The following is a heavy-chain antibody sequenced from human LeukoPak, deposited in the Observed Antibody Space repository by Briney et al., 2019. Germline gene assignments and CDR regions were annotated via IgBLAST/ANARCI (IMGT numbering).Heavy chain of an antibody. V-gene: IGHV3-30*02. D-gene: IGHD6-19*01. CDR1: GFTFSRCD. Sequence: GGSLRLSCAASGFTFSRCDMHWVRQAPGKGLEWVAFVLYDGSLKYYADSVRGRVTISRDNSKNTLYLQMNSLRAEDTAVYYCAKEYLREGGYSSGWTDYYFDYWGQGTLVTVSS. CDR3: AKEYLREGGYSSGWTDYYFDY. CDR2: VLYDGSLK. J-gene: IGHJ4*02.